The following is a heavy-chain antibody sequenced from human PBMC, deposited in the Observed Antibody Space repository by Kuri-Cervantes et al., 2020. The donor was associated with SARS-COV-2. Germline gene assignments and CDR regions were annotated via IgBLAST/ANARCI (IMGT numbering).Heavy chain of an antibody. Sequence: GESLKISCAASGFTFRRHAMSWVRQAPGKGLEWVSVIYSDGSTTYYADSVKGRFTISRDNAKNSLYLQMNSLRAEDTAVYYCASESDSSGYYDAFDIWGQGTMVTVSS. J-gene: IGHJ3*02. CDR3: ASESDSSGYYDAFDI. V-gene: IGHV3-23*03. CDR2: IYSDGSTT. CDR1: GFTFRRHA. D-gene: IGHD3-22*01.